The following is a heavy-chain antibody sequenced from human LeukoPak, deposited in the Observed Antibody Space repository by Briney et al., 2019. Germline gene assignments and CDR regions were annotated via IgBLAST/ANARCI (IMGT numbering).Heavy chain of an antibody. Sequence: SVKVSCKASGGTFSSYTTSWVRQAPGQGLEWMGRIIPILGIANYAQKFQGRVTITADKSTSTAYMELSSPRSEDTAVYYCARGEEDQAFDPWGQGTLVTVSS. D-gene: IGHD3-10*01. V-gene: IGHV1-69*02. CDR2: IIPILGIA. J-gene: IGHJ5*02. CDR3: ARGEEDQAFDP. CDR1: GGTFSSYT.